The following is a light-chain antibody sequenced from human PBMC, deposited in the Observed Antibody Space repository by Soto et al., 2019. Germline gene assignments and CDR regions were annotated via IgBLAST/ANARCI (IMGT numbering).Light chain of an antibody. V-gene: IGLV1-51*01. J-gene: IGLJ3*02. CDR3: GTWDSSRGAVV. CDR1: SSNIGNNY. Sequence: QSVLTQPPSVSAAPGQKVTISCSGSSSNIGNNYVSWYQQLPGTAPKLLIYDNNKRHSAIPDRFSGSKSGTSATLGITGLQTGDEADYYCGTWDSSRGAVVFGGGTKLTVL. CDR2: DNN.